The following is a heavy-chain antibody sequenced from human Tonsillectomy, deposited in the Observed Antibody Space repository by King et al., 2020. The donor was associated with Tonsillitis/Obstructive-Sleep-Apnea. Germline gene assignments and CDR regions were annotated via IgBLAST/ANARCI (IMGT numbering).Heavy chain of an antibody. CDR3: AKSDSIAYYYVEGWYFDL. CDR1: GGSISSGGYY. D-gene: IGHD3-22*01. V-gene: IGHV4-31*03. Sequence: VQLQESGPGLVKHSQTLSLTCTVSGGSISSGGYYWSWIRQHPGKGLEWIGYIYHSGSTSYNPSLKSRVTMSIDTSKNQFSLKLSSVTAADTAMYFCAKSDSIAYYYVEGWYFDLWGRGTLVSVSS. CDR2: IYHSGST. J-gene: IGHJ2*01.